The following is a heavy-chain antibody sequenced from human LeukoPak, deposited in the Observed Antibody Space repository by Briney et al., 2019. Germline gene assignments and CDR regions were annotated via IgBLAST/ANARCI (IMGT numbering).Heavy chain of an antibody. V-gene: IGHV1-69*05. CDR3: AIIVGATEAIDY. D-gene: IGHD1-26*01. Sequence: GSSVKVSCKASGGTFSSYAISWVRQAPGQGLEWMGGIIPIFGTANYAQKLQGRVTMTTDTSTSTAHMELRSLRSDDTAVYYCAIIVGATEAIDYWGQGTLVTVSS. CDR2: IIPIFGTA. J-gene: IGHJ4*02. CDR1: GGTFSSYA.